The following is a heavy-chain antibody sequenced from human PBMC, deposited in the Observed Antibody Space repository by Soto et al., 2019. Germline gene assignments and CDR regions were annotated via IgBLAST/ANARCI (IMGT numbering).Heavy chain of an antibody. Sequence: EVQLVESGGGLVKPGGSLRLSCAAAGFTFSSYNMNWVRQAPGKGLEWVSSISSSRSYIYYADSVKGRFTISRDNAKNSLYLQMNRLRAEDTAVYYCARGFRWEQYYFDYWGQGTLVTVSS. D-gene: IGHD1-26*01. J-gene: IGHJ4*02. CDR3: ARGFRWEQYYFDY. V-gene: IGHV3-21*01. CDR1: GFTFSSYN. CDR2: ISSSRSYI.